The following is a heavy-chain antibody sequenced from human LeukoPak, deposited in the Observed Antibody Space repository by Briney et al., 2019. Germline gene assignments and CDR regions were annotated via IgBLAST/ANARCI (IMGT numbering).Heavy chain of an antibody. J-gene: IGHJ1*01. Sequence: GGSLRLSCAASGFTFNYDWMTWVRQAPGKGLEWVGRIKSKTDGGTTDYAAPVKGRFTLSRDDSKNMVYLQMNSLKTEDTAVYYCTRELWCSSTTCRAAFQLRGQGILVTVSS. CDR3: TRELWCSSTTCRAAFQL. CDR2: IKSKTDGGTT. D-gene: IGHD2-2*01. CDR1: GFTFNYDW. V-gene: IGHV3-15*01.